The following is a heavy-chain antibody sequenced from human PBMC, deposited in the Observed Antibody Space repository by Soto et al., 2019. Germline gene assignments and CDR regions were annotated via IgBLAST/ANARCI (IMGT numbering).Heavy chain of an antibody. D-gene: IGHD6-19*01. CDR2: IIPILGIA. Sequence: ASVKVSCKASGGNFSSYTISWVRQAPGQGLGWMGRIIPILGIANYAQKFQGRVTITADKSTSTAYMELSSLRSEDTAVYYCAREPPPVAGTGLLDYWGQGTLVTVSS. CDR3: AREPPPVAGTGLLDY. J-gene: IGHJ4*02. V-gene: IGHV1-69*04. CDR1: GGNFSSYT.